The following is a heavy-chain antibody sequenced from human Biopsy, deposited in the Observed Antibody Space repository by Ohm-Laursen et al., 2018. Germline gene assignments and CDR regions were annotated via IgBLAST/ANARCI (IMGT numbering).Heavy chain of an antibody. CDR2: FILMFGTA. J-gene: IGHJ4*02. V-gene: IGHV1-69*13. Sequence: SAYVYCQALGGPFINFAMSWVRPAPGQGPGWMGGFILMFGTANYAQMFQARVTISADESTSTSYMELSSLTTEDTAIYYCARGPHSGSHSCFDYWGRGTLVTVSS. D-gene: IGHD1-26*01. CDR3: ARGPHSGSHSCFDY. CDR1: GGPFINFA.